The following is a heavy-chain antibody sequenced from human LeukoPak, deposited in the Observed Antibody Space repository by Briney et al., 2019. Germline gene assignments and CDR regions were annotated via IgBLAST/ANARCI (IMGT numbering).Heavy chain of an antibody. CDR3: ASDGGPFDH. J-gene: IGHJ4*02. Sequence: GGSLRLSCRASGIVFSGYWMSWLRQAPGKGLEWVANIKQHGTERYYVDSVKGRFTLARDDSTNSVYLQMNSLRGEDTAVYYCASDGGPFDHWGQGTLVTVAS. D-gene: IGHD3-16*01. CDR1: GIVFSGYW. V-gene: IGHV3-7*01. CDR2: IKQHGTER.